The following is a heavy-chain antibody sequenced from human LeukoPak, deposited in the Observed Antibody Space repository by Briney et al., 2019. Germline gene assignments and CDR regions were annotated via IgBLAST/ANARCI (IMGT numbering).Heavy chain of an antibody. CDR2: TIPIFGTA. CDR1: AGTFSSYA. V-gene: IGHV1-69*05. CDR3: ARDLSAVYFDY. J-gene: IGHJ4*02. Sequence: SVKISCKASAGTFSSYAISWVRQAPGQGREWMGGTIPIFGTANSEQKFQGRVTITTDESTSTAYMELSSLRSEDTAVYYCARDLSAVYFDYWSQGTLVTVSS.